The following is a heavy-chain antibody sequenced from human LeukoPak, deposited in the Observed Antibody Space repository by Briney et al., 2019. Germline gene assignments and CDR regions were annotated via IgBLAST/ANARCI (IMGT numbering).Heavy chain of an antibody. CDR2: ISSNGGST. CDR3: ARVVNGGYFS. Sequence: PGGSLILSCAASGFTFSSYAMHWVRQAPGKGLEYVSGISSNGGSTYHANSVKGRFTISRDNSKNTLYLQMGSLRVEDMAVYYCARVVNGGYFSWGQGTLVTVSS. V-gene: IGHV3-64*01. CDR1: GFTFSSYA. D-gene: IGHD5-12*01. J-gene: IGHJ5*02.